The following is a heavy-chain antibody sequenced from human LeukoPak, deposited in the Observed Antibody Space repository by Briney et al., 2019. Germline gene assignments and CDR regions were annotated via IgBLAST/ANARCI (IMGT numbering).Heavy chain of an antibody. J-gene: IGHJ6*03. CDR2: IYSGGST. V-gene: IGHV3-66*01. CDR3: AKEVEMATDIYYYYYMDV. Sequence: GGSLRLSCAASGFTVSSNYMSWVRQAPGKGLEWVSVIYSGGSTYYADSVKGRFTISRDNSKNTLYLQMNSLRAEDTAVYYCAKEVEMATDIYYYYYMDVWGKGTTVTISS. CDR1: GFTVSSNY. D-gene: IGHD5-24*01.